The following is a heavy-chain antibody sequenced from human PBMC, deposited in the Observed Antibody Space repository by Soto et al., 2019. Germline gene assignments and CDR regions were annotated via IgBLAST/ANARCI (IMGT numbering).Heavy chain of an antibody. CDR2: IGSSSTTI. D-gene: IGHD2-8*01. CDR3: ARDREWAFDY. Sequence: GGSLRLSCAASGFTFSSNAMSWVRQAPGKGLEWISYIGSSSTTIHYTDSVKGRFTISRDNAKNSLYLQMDSLRDEDTAVYYCARDREWAFDYWGQGTLVTVSS. J-gene: IGHJ4*02. V-gene: IGHV3-48*02. CDR1: GFTFSSNA.